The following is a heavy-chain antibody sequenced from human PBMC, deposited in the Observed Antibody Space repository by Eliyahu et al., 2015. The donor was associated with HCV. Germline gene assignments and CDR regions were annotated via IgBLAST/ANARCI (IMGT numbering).Heavy chain of an antibody. D-gene: IGHD3-10*01. V-gene: IGHV1-69*01. CDR1: GGIFSIYT. CDR2: ISPIFGTA. CDR3: ALEGGQSGSRGVDP. Sequence: GGIFSIYTISWVRQAPGQGLEWMGGISPIFGTANYAQKFQGRVTITADESTSTAHMELSSLRSEDTAVYYCALEGGQSGSRGVDPRGQGTLVTVSS. J-gene: IGHJ5*02.